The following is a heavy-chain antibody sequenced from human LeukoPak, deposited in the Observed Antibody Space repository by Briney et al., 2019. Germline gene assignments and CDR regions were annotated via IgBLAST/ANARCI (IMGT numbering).Heavy chain of an antibody. CDR1: GDSISGSY. CDR2: INTSGNT. CDR3: ARDRLGFRVDV. V-gene: IGHV4-4*07. J-gene: IGHJ6*04. Sequence: PSETPSLTCTVSGDSISGSYWNWIRQSAGKGLEWIGRINTSGNTNYNPSLKSRVTMSLDTSKNQFSLNMSSVTVADTAVYYCARDRLGFRVDVWGKGTTVTFSS. D-gene: IGHD3-10*01.